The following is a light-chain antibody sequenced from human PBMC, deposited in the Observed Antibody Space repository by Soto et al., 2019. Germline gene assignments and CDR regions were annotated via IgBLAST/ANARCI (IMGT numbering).Light chain of an antibody. CDR1: SSDVGNYNL. J-gene: IGLJ3*02. CDR3: CSYAGSDVWV. V-gene: IGLV2-23*01. Sequence: QSVLTQPASVSGSPGQSITISCTGSSSDVGNYNLVSWYQHHAGKAPKVIVYEGSKRPSGVSDRFSGSKSGNTASLTISGLRAEDEADYFCCSYAGSDVWVFGGGTKVT. CDR2: EGS.